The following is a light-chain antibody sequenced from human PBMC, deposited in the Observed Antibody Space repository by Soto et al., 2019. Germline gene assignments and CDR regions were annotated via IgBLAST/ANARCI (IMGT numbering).Light chain of an antibody. V-gene: IGLV8-61*01. CDR1: SGSVSTADY. CDR2: STK. CDR3: VLYMGSGIGI. J-gene: IGLJ2*01. Sequence: QAVVTQEPSFSVSPGGTVTLTCGLNSGSVSTADYPSWYQQTPGQAPRTLIYSTKTRSSGVPDRFSGSILGNKAALTITGAQADDESDYYCVLYMGSGIGIFGGGTKLTVL.